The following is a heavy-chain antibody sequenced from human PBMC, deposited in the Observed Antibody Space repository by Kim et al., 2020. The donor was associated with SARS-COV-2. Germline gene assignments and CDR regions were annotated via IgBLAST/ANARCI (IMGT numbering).Heavy chain of an antibody. Sequence: ASVKVSCKTSGYTFGDHYIHWVRQAPGQGLEWLGWINPNSGDTVYAHKFQGRVILTRDVSITTAYMELTRLTSGDTGVYFCARGVAGGPSRFDPWGQGTPVTVSS. V-gene: IGHV1-2*02. CDR2: INPNSGDT. CDR3: ARGVAGGPSRFDP. J-gene: IGHJ5*02. CDR1: GYTFGDHY. D-gene: IGHD3-3*01.